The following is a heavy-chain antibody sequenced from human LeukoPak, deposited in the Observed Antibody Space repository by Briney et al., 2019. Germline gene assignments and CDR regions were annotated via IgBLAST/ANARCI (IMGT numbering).Heavy chain of an antibody. CDR1: GFTFSSYA. V-gene: IGHV3-23*01. CDR2: ISGSGGST. Sequence: GGSLRLSCAASGFTFSSYAMSWVRQAPGKGLEWVSAISGSGGSTYYADSVKGRFTISRDNSKNPLYLQMNSLRAEDTAVYYCATQREYCSSTCYRVDSSGWNDAFDIWGQGTMVTVSS. CDR3: ATQREYCSSTCYRVDSSGWNDAFDI. D-gene: IGHD2-2*01. J-gene: IGHJ3*02.